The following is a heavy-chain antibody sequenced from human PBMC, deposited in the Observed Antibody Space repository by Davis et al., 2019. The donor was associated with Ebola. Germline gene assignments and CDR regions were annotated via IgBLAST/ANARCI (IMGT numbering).Heavy chain of an antibody. CDR1: GGTFSSYA. CDR2: IIPIFGTA. D-gene: IGHD3-16*02. V-gene: IGHV1-69*13. J-gene: IGHJ4*02. CDR3: ARGGVIWGSYRHFDY. Sequence: SVKISCNASGGTFSSYAISWVRQAPGQGLEWMGGIIPIFGTANYAQKFQGRVTITADESTSTAYMELSSLRSEDTAVYYCARGGVIWGSYRHFDYWGQGTLVTVSS.